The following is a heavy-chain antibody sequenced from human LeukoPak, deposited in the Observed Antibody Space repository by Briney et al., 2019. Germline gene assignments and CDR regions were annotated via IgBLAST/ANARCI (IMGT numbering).Heavy chain of an antibody. D-gene: IGHD1-26*01. CDR2: IYYSGST. V-gene: IGHV4-59*12. CDR3: ASSLIVGATDNWFDP. Sequence: PSGTLSLTCTVSGGSISSYYWSWIRQPPGKGLEGIGYIYYSGSTNYNPSLKSRVTISVDTPKNQFSLKLSSVTAADTAVYYCASSLIVGATDNWFDPWGQGTLVTASS. J-gene: IGHJ5*02. CDR1: GGSISSYY.